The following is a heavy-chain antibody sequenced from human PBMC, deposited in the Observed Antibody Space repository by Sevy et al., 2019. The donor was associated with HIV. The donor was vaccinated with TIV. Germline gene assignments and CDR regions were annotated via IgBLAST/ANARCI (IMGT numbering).Heavy chain of an antibody. CDR3: ARDDLETGGRNWFDL. D-gene: IGHD3-16*01. CDR1: GGSISPYF. Sequence: SETLSLTCTVSGGSISPYFWAWIRQPAGKQLEWIGRISSSGITNSNPSLKSRVTMSIDTSKNDFSLKLSSVTAADTAFYCCARDDLETGGRNWFDLWGQGTLVTVSS. J-gene: IGHJ5*02. CDR2: ISSSGIT. V-gene: IGHV4-4*07.